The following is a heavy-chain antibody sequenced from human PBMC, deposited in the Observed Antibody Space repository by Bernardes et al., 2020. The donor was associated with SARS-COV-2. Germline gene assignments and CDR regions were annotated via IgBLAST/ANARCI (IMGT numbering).Heavy chain of an antibody. CDR1: GGSFSGYY. D-gene: IGHD3-10*01. V-gene: IGHV4-34*01. CDR2: INHSGST. J-gene: IGHJ3*02. Sequence: SETLSLTCAVYGGSFSGYYWSWIRQPPGKGLEWIGEINHSGSTNYNPSLKSRVTISVDTSKNQFSLKLSSVTAADTAVYYCARRASSGSYYMADAFDIWGQGTMVTVSS. CDR3: ARRASSGSYYMADAFDI.